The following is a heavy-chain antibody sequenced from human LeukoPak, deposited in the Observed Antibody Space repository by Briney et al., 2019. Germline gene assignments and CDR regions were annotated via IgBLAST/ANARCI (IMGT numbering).Heavy chain of an antibody. D-gene: IGHD6-19*01. J-gene: IGHJ4*02. V-gene: IGHV3-48*02. CDR1: GFSFSTYS. Sequence: GGSLRLSCAASGFSFSTYSMIWVRQAPGRGLEWGSYITGSSRTIYYADSVKGRFTISRDKAKNSLFLQMNSLRDEDTAVYYCARDRGTGWAIDYWGQGTLLTVSS. CDR2: ITGSSRTI. CDR3: ARDRGTGWAIDY.